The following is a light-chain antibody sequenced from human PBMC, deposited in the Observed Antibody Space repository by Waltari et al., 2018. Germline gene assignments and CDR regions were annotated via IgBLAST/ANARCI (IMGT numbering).Light chain of an antibody. V-gene: IGKV4-1*01. CDR3: QQYYSTPLT. CDR2: WAS. Sequence: DIVMTQSPDSLAVSLGERATVNCQSSQSVLYSSNNKNYLAWYQQKPGQPPTLLIYWASTRESGVPDRFSGSWSGTDFTVTISSLKAEDVAVYYCQQYYSTPLTFGGGTKVEIK. J-gene: IGKJ4*01. CDR1: QSVLYSSNNKNY.